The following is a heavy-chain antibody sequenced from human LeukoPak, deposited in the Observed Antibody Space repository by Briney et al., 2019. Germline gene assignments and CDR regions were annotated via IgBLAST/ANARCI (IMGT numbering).Heavy chain of an antibody. CDR1: GYSFTSYW. CDR2: IYPGDSDT. J-gene: IGHJ6*02. V-gene: IGHV5-51*01. Sequence: GESLKISCKGSGYSFTSYWIGWVRQMPGKGLEWMGIIYPGDSDTRYSPSFQGQVTISADKSISTAYLQWSSLKASDTAMYYCARHSASIFRVVPYGMDVWGQGTTVTVSS. CDR3: ARHSASIFRVVPYGMDV. D-gene: IGHD3-3*01.